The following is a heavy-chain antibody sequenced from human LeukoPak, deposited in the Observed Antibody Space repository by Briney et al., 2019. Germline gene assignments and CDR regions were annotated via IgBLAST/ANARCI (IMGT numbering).Heavy chain of an antibody. V-gene: IGHV3-21*01. Sequence: GGSLRLSCAASGFTFSSYSMNWVRQAPGKGLEWVSSISSSSSYIYYADSVKGRFTISRDNSKNTLYLQMNSLRAEDTAVYYCARAMFGESPGLYYYYGMDVWGQGTTVTVSS. CDR2: ISSSSSYI. D-gene: IGHD3-10*02. J-gene: IGHJ6*02. CDR3: ARAMFGESPGLYYYYGMDV. CDR1: GFTFSSYS.